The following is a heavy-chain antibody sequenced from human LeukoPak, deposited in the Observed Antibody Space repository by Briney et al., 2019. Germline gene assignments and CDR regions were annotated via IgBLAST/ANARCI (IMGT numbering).Heavy chain of an antibody. CDR2: IYHSGST. J-gene: IGHJ4*02. Sequence: SGTLSLTCAVSGDSINNNNWWSWVRQSPGKGLEWIGEIYHSGSTNYNPSLKSRVTISVDKSKNQFSLKLSSVIAADTAVYYCAMGLAWKLDYWGQGTLVTVSS. V-gene: IGHV4-4*02. CDR1: GDSINNNNW. CDR3: AMGLAWKLDY. D-gene: IGHD4-23*01.